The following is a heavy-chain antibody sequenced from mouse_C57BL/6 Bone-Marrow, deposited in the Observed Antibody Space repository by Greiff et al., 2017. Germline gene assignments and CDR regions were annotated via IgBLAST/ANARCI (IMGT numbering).Heavy chain of an antibody. Sequence: EVQLQPSGAELVRPGASVKLSCTASGFNIKDDYMHWVKQRTEQGLEWIGWIDPENGDTEYASKFQGKATITADTSSNTAYLQLSSLTSEDTAVYYCTKWLLRRFAYWGQGTLVTVSA. CDR3: TKWLLRRFAY. V-gene: IGHV14-4*01. J-gene: IGHJ3*01. D-gene: IGHD2-3*01. CDR2: IDPENGDT. CDR1: GFNIKDDY.